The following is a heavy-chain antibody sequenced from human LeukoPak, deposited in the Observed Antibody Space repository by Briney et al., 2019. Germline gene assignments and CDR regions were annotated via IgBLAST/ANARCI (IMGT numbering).Heavy chain of an antibody. D-gene: IGHD3-22*01. V-gene: IGHV3-7*01. CDR2: IKQDGSEK. CDR1: GFTFSSYW. J-gene: IGHJ4*02. CDR3: ARASSSGYRGADF. Sequence: PGGSLGLSCVASGFTFSSYWMSWVRQAPGKGLEWVANIKQDGSEKYYVDSVKGRFTISRDNAKNSLYLQMNSLRAEDTAVYYCARASSSGYRGADFWGQGTLVTVSS.